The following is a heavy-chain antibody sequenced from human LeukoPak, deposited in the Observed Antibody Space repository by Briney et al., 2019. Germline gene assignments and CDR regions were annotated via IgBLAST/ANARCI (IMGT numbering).Heavy chain of an antibody. CDR2: TYHSGST. V-gene: IGHV4-30-2*01. D-gene: IGHD4-23*01. CDR1: GGSISSGGYS. J-gene: IGHJ4*02. Sequence: PSETLSLTCAVSGGSISSGGYSWSWIRQPPGKGLEWIGYTYHSGSTYYNPSLKSRVTISVDRSKNQFSLKLSSVTAADTAVYYCAREAHGGNYVDYWGQGTLVTVSS. CDR3: AREAHGGNYVDY.